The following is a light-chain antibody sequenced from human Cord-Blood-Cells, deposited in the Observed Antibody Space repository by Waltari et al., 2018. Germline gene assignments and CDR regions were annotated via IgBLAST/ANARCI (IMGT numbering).Light chain of an antibody. CDR1: QGISSA. V-gene: IGKV1-13*02. J-gene: IGKJ4*01. Sequence: AIQLTQSPSSLSASVGDRVTITCRASQGISSALAWYQQKPGKAHKLLIDDASSLESGVPSRFSGSGSWTEFTLTISSLQPEDFATYYCQQFNSYPLTFGGGTKVEIK. CDR3: QQFNSYPLT. CDR2: DAS.